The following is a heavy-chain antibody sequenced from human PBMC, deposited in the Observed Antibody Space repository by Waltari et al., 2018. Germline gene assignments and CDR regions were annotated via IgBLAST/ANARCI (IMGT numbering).Heavy chain of an antibody. CDR2: FDPEDGET. V-gene: IGHV1-24*01. CDR3: ATDWANGWPKYYYYYGMDV. J-gene: IGHJ6*02. Sequence: QVQLVQSGAEVKKPGASVKVSCKVSGYTLTELSMHWVRQAPGKWLEWMGGFDPEDGETIYAQKFQGRVTMTEDTSTDTAYMELSSLRSEDTAVYYCATDWANGWPKYYYYYGMDVWGQGTTVTVSS. CDR1: GYTLTELS. D-gene: IGHD6-19*01.